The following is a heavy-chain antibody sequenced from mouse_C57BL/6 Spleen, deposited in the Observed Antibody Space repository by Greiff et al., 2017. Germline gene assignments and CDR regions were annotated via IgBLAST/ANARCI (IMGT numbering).Heavy chain of an antibody. V-gene: IGHV1-69*01. CDR3: ARKRGWYFDV. CDR1: GYTFTSYW. Sequence: QVQLQQPGAELVMPGASVKLSCKASGYTFTSYWLHWVKQRPGQGLEWIGEIDPSDSYTNYNQKFKGKSTLTVDKSSTAYMQLSSLTSEDSAVYYCARKRGWYFDVWGTGTTVTVST. CDR2: IDPSDSYT. J-gene: IGHJ1*03.